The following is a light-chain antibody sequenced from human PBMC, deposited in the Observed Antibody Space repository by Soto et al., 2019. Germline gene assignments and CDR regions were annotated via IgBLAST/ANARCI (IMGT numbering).Light chain of an antibody. V-gene: IGLV2-14*01. Sequence: QSVLTQPASVSGSPGQSITISCTGASSYVGGYNYVSWYQQHPGKAPKVLISDVSNRPSGISNRFSGSKSCNTASPTISGLHAEDEADCYCSSYTSIDTWVFGTGTKVTVL. CDR2: DVS. CDR1: SSYVGGYNY. CDR3: SSYTSIDTWV. J-gene: IGLJ1*01.